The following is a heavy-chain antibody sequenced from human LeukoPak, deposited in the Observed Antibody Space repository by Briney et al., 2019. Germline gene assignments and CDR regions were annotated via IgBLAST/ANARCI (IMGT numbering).Heavy chain of an antibody. CDR2: IKEDGSRK. CDR1: GFTFNNYW. D-gene: IGHD2-21*02. CDR3: GRDGVTSSVDY. Sequence: PGGSLRLSCAASGFTFNNYWMSWVRQAPGKGLEWLANIKEDGSRKYYVDSVKGRFTVSRDNAKKSLFLQMNSLRAEDTAVYYCGRDGVTSSVDYWGQGTLVTVSS. V-gene: IGHV3-7*01. J-gene: IGHJ4*02.